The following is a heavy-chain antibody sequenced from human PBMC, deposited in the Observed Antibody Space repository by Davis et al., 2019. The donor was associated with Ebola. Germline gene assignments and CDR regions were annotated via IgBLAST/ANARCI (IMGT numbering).Heavy chain of an antibody. D-gene: IGHD2-21*01. Sequence: GESLKISCAASGFAFRNYWMSWVRQAPGKGLEWVANIKQDGSEKYYVDSVKGRFTISRDNAKNSLYLQMNSLRAEDTAVYYCAGLWGYFDYWGQGTLVTVSS. V-gene: IGHV3-7*01. CDR2: IKQDGSEK. CDR3: AGLWGYFDY. CDR1: GFAFRNYW. J-gene: IGHJ4*02.